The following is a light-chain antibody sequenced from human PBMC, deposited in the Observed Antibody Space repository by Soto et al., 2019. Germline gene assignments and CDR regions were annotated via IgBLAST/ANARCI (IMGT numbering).Light chain of an antibody. CDR2: SDN. Sequence: QSVLTQPPSASGTPGQRVTISCSGRSSNIGVNAVNWYQQLPGTAPKLLIYSDNQRPSGVPDRFSGSKSGNTASLTVSGLQAEDEADYYCCSYAGSYTFDVFGTGNKVTV. CDR1: SSNIGVNA. V-gene: IGLV1-44*01. CDR3: CSYAGSYTFDV. J-gene: IGLJ1*01.